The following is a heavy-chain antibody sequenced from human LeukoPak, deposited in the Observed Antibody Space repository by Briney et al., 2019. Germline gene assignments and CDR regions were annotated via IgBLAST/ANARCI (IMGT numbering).Heavy chain of an antibody. CDR1: GFTFDDYG. Sequence: PGGSPRLSCAASGFTFDDYGMSWVRQAPGKGLEWVANIKQDGSEKYYVDSVKGRFTISRDNAKNSLYLQMNSLRAEDTAVYYCARDDYGDYWGQGTLVTVSS. J-gene: IGHJ4*02. CDR2: IKQDGSEK. CDR3: ARDDYGDY. V-gene: IGHV3-7*01.